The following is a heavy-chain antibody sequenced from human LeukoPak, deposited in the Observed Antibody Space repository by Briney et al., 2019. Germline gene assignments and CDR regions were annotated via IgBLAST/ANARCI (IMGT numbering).Heavy chain of an antibody. CDR3: AREGYCSGGSRYSVKKGPNWFDP. J-gene: IGHJ5*02. CDR1: GFTFSSYW. Sequence: GGSLRLSCAASGFTFSSYWMHWVRQAPGKGLVWVSRINSDGSSTSYADSVKGRFTISRDNAKNTLYLQMNSLRAEDTAVYYCAREGYCSGGSRYSVKKGPNWFDPWGQGTLVTVSS. D-gene: IGHD2-15*01. CDR2: INSDGSST. V-gene: IGHV3-74*01.